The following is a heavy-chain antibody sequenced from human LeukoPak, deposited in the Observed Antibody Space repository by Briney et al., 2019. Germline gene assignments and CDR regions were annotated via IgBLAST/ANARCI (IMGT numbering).Heavy chain of an antibody. CDR3: ARDQEGVTATCFDY. CDR1: GFTFSIFP. V-gene: IGHV3-21*01. Sequence: PGGSLRLSCEASGFTFSIFPMHWVRQAPGKGLEWVSSISSSGSYIYHADSVKGRFTISRDNAKNSLYLQMNSLRAEDTAVYYCARDQEGVTATCFDYWGQGTLVTVSS. CDR2: ISSSGSYI. D-gene: IGHD2-21*02. J-gene: IGHJ4*02.